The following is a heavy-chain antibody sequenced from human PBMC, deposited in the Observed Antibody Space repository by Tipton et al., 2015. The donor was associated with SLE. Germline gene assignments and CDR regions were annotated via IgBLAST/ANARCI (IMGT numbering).Heavy chain of an antibody. CDR3: ARRHFGVVFISAFDI. D-gene: IGHD3-3*01. Sequence: SLRLSCAASGFTFNNYTMNWVRQAPGKGREWVSSISSGSDYIYYADPVKGRFTISRDNAKNSLYLQMNSLRAEDTAVYYCARRHFGVVFISAFDIWGQGTMVTVSS. V-gene: IGHV3-21*03. CDR2: ISSGSDYI. J-gene: IGHJ3*02. CDR1: GFTFNNYT.